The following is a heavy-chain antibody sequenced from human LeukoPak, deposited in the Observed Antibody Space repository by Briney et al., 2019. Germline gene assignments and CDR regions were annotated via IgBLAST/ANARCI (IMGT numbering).Heavy chain of an antibody. CDR1: GFTVSSNY. D-gene: IGHD3-10*01. CDR3: ARTRGWFDP. Sequence: GGSLRLSCAASGFTVSSNYMSWVRQAPGKGLEWVSSISSSSSYIYYADSVKGRFTISRDNAKNSLYLQMNSLRAEDTAVYYCARTRGWFDPWGQGTLVTVSS. V-gene: IGHV3-21*01. J-gene: IGHJ5*02. CDR2: ISSSSSYI.